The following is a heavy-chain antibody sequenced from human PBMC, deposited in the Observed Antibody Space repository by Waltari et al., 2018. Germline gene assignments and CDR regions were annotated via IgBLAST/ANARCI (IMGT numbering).Heavy chain of an antibody. CDR2: ISYDGSNK. Sequence: QVQLVESGGGVVQPGRSLRLSCAASGFPFSSYAMHWVRQAPGKGLEWVAVISYDGSNKYYADSVKGRFTISRDNSKNTLYLQMNSLRAEDTAVYYCARETAGDAFDIWGQGTMVTVSS. CDR1: GFPFSSYA. CDR3: ARETAGDAFDI. V-gene: IGHV3-30-3*01. D-gene: IGHD6-13*01. J-gene: IGHJ3*02.